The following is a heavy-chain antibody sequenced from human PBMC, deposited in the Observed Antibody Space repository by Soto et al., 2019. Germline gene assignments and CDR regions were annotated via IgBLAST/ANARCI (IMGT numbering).Heavy chain of an antibody. J-gene: IGHJ4*01. V-gene: IGHV5-51*01. CDR2: IYPGDSDT. CDR1: GYIFTSYW. CDR3: ARLANIFVFDN. D-gene: IGHD2-21*01. Sequence: GESLEISCPGSGYIFTSYWIGWVRQMPGKGLDWMGIIYPGDSDTRYSPSFQGQVTISADKSISTAYLQWSSLKASDTAMYYCARLANIFVFDNWGHGTLVTVS.